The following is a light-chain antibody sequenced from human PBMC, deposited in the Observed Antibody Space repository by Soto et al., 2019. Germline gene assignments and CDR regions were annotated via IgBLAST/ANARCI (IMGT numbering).Light chain of an antibody. CDR3: QQRSKWPLT. J-gene: IGKJ4*01. CDR1: QSVSTNN. Sequence: IVLTQSPGTLSSSPGERATLSCRASQSVSTNNLAWYQQRPGQAPRLLIYGASRRATGIPDRFSGSGSGTDFTLTISSLEPEDFAVYYCQQRSKWPLTFGGGTKVDIK. V-gene: IGKV3D-20*02. CDR2: GAS.